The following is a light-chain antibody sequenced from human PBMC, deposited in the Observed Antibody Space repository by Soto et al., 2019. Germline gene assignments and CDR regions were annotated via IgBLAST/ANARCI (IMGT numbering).Light chain of an antibody. CDR3: QKSTSLPYT. CDR2: AAS. CDR1: QNISTY. J-gene: IGKJ2*01. Sequence: DIQMTQSPSSLSASVGDRVTITCRASQNISTYLNWYQQNPGKAPKLLIYAASNLQNGVPSRFRCSGSGTEFTLSISSLEPEDFATYYCQKSTSLPYTFGQGTKLEIK. V-gene: IGKV1-39*01.